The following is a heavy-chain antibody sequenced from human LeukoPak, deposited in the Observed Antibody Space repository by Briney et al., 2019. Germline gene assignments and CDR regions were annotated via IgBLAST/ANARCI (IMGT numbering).Heavy chain of an antibody. D-gene: IGHD6-13*01. CDR3: ARDRVAAAGSDAFDI. CDR2: IYYSGST. J-gene: IGHJ3*02. CDR1: GGSISSGDYY. V-gene: IGHV4-30-4*08. Sequence: PSETLSLTCTVSGGSISSGDYYWSWIRQPPGKGLEWIVYIYYSGSTYYNPALKRRVTISVDTSKNQFSLKLSSVTAADTAVYYCARDRVAAAGSDAFDIWGQGAMVTVSS.